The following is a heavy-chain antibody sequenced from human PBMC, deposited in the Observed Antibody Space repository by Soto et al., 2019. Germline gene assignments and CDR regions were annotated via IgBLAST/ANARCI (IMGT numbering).Heavy chain of an antibody. D-gene: IGHD3-16*01. CDR3: ARVRIMGSWMPYYYDYGMDV. J-gene: IGHJ6*02. Sequence: QVQLQESGPGLVKPSQTLSLTCTVSGGSISSGGYYWSWIRQHPGKGLEWIGYIYYSGSTYYNPSLKSRVTRSVDTSKHQFSLKLSSVTAADTAVYYCARVRIMGSWMPYYYDYGMDVWGQGTTVTVSS. CDR1: GGSISSGGYY. CDR2: IYYSGST. V-gene: IGHV4-31*03.